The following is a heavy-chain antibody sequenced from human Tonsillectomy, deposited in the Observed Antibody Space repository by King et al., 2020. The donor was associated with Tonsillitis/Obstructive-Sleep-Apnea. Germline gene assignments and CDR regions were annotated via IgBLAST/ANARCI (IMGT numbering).Heavy chain of an antibody. CDR3: ARDAGYCTTTSCYKPLDY. CDR2: IIPIFNIA. J-gene: IGHJ4*02. D-gene: IGHD2-2*02. V-gene: IGHV1-69*09. Sequence: QLVQSGAEVKKPGSSVKVSCKASGGPFSGYAINWVRQAPGQGLEWTGRIIPIFNIANYAQKFQGRVTITADKSTSTAYMELNSLRSEDTAMYYCARDAGYCTTTSCYKPLDYWGQGTLVTVSS. CDR1: GGPFSGYA.